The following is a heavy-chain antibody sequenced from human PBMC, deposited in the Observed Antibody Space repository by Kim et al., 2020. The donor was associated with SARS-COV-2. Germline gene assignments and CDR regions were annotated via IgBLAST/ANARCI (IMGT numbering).Heavy chain of an antibody. V-gene: IGHV3-33*01. CDR3: ARDLRPSGWYSIFDY. J-gene: IGHJ4*02. Sequence: GGSLRLSCAASGFTFSSYGMHWVRQAPGKGLEWVAVIWYDGSNKYYADSVKGRFTISRDNSKNTLYLQMNSLRAEDTAVYYCARDLRPSGWYSIFDYWGQGTLVTVSS. CDR2: IWYDGSNK. CDR1: GFTFSSYG. D-gene: IGHD6-19*01.